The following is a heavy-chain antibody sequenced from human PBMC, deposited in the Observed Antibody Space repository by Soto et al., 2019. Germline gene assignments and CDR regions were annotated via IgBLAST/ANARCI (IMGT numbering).Heavy chain of an antibody. J-gene: IGHJ4*02. D-gene: IGHD2-15*01. CDR2: ISQSGTA. V-gene: IGHV4-4*02. CDR1: GDSFSSGYC. CDR3: ARHGGRFFEY. Sequence: QVQLQESGPGLVKPSETLSLTCAVSGDSFSSGYCLSLVRQPPGKGLQWIGQISQSGTANYNPSLGSRVTTSVDKSKTQFSLLLTSVTAADTVVYYCARHGGRFFEYWGQGILVSVSS.